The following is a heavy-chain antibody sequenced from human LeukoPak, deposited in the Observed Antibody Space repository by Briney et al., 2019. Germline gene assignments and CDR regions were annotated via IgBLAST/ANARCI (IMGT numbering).Heavy chain of an antibody. J-gene: IGHJ3*02. V-gene: IGHV4-59*12. D-gene: IGHD5-24*01. CDR1: GGSINNYY. Sequence: SETLSLTCTVSGGSINNYYWSWVRQPPGAGLEWLAYIYYTGSTNYNPSLKSRVTMSVDTSKNQFSLKLSSVTAADTAVYYCARDRRGPSAFDIWGQGTMVTVSS. CDR2: IYYTGST. CDR3: ARDRRGPSAFDI.